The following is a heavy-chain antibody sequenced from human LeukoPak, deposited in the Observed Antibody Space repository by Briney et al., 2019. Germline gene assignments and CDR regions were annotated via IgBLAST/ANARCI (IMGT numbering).Heavy chain of an antibody. CDR3: ARVHTVTLFAY. CDR2: MNPNSGNT. J-gene: IGHJ4*02. Sequence: ASVKLSCTASGYTFTSYDINWVRQATGQGLEWMAWMNPNSGNTGYAHKFQGRVTMTRNTSISTAYMELTSLRSEDTAVYYCARVHTVTLFAYWGQGTRVTVSS. CDR1: GYTFTSYD. D-gene: IGHD4-17*01. V-gene: IGHV1-8*01.